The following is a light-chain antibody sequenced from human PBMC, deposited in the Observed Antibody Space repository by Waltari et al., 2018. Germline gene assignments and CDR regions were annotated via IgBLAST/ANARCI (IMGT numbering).Light chain of an antibody. CDR3: QKYGSTPRP. Sequence: EIVLTQSPGTLSLSTGERASLSCRASQSLSNNYVAWYQHKPGQAPRLLIFDASRRATGIPDRFSGSGSGTDFTLTISSLEPEDFAVYYCQKYGSTPRPFGGGTKVEIK. CDR1: QSLSNNY. CDR2: DAS. J-gene: IGKJ4*01. V-gene: IGKV3-20*01.